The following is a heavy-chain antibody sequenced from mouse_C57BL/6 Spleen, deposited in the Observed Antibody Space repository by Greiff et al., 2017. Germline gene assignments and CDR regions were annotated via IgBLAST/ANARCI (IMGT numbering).Heavy chain of an antibody. J-gene: IGHJ3*01. D-gene: IGHD2-13*01. CDR3: AILRYGDYGAY. CDR2: IHPSDSDT. V-gene: IGHV1-74*01. Sequence: VQLQQSGAELVKPGASVKVSCKASGYTFTSYWMHWVKQRPGQGLEWIGRIHPSDSDTNYNQKFKGKATLTVDKSSSTAYMQLSSLTSEDSAVYYCAILRYGDYGAYWGQGTLVTVSA. CDR1: GYTFTSYW.